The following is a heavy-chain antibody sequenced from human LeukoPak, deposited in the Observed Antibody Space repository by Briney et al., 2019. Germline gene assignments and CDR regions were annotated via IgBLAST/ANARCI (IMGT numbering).Heavy chain of an antibody. D-gene: IGHD6-13*01. Sequence: PSESLSLTCTLCGGSISSYYWSWIRQPPGKGLEWIGYIYYSGSTNYNPSLKSRVTISVDTSKNQFSLKLSSVTAADTAVYYCASGIAAAGHWGQGTLVTVSS. V-gene: IGHV4-59*01. CDR3: ASGIAAAGH. CDR1: GGSISSYY. CDR2: IYYSGST. J-gene: IGHJ4*02.